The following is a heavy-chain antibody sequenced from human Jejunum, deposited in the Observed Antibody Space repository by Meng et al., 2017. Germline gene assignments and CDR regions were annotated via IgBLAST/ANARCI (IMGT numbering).Heavy chain of an antibody. D-gene: IGHD3-16*01. CDR2: FAANNST. CDR3: AKLTSF. CDR1: GFTFSISS. V-gene: IGHV3-23*04. J-gene: IGHJ4*02. Sequence: QLVESGGGVVPPGGSLRLSCAASGFTFSISSMSWVRQAPGKGLEWVSTFAANNSTYYAESVKGRFTISRDNSKNTLSLQMNSLRAEDTAVYYCAKLTSFWGQGTLVTVSS.